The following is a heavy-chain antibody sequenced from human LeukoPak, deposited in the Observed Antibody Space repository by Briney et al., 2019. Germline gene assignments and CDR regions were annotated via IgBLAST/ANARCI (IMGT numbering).Heavy chain of an antibody. J-gene: IGHJ4*02. V-gene: IGHV6-1*01. CDR1: GDSVSSNRAA. CDR2: TYYRSKWYN. CDR3: ARTGSPDYYGSGSYVFDY. D-gene: IGHD3-10*01. Sequence: SQTLSLTCAISGDSVSSNRAAWNWIRQSPSRGLEWLGRTYYRSKWYNDYAVFVKSRITINPDTSKNQFSLQLNSVTPEDTAVYYCARTGSPDYYGSGSYVFDYWGQGTLVTVSS.